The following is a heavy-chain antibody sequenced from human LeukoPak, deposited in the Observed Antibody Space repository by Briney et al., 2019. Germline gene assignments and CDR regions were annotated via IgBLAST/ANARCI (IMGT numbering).Heavy chain of an antibody. V-gene: IGHV3-64*01. J-gene: IGHJ3*01. CDR2: VSSNGDT. D-gene: IGHD3-22*01. CDR3: AKVITTPAYDIFDF. Sequence: GGSLRLSCAASGFTLSTYTMHWVRQAPGKGLESVSAVSSNGDTYYLNSVKDRFTISRDNSKNTLYLQMDSLRAEDTAVYYCAKVITTPAYDIFDFWGQGTMVTVSS. CDR1: GFTLSTYT.